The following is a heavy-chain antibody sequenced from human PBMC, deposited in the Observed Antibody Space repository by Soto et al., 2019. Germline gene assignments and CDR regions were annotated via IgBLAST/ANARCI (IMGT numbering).Heavy chain of an antibody. V-gene: IGHV1-69*12. Sequence: QVQLVQSGAEVKKPGSSVKVSCKASGGTFSSYAISWVRQAPGQGLEWMGGIIPIFGTADYAQRFQGRVPSTADESTSPAYMELTSLRSEDTAVYYCATARSSSAYYYGMDVWGQGTTVTVSS. CDR2: IIPIFGTA. J-gene: IGHJ6*02. CDR3: ATARSSSAYYYGMDV. D-gene: IGHD6-6*01. CDR1: GGTFSSYA.